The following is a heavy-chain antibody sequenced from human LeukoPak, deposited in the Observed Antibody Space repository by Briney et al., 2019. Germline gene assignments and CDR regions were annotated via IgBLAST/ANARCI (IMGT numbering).Heavy chain of an antibody. CDR3: ARDMDPYYFDY. J-gene: IGHJ4*02. CDR2: INSGGTTI. Sequence: GGSLRLSCAASGFTVSSNYMNWVRQAPGKGLEWVSYINSGGTTIYYADSVKGRFTISRDNAKNSLYLQMNSLRAEDTAVYYCARDMDPYYFDYWGQGALVTVSS. D-gene: IGHD3-10*01. V-gene: IGHV3-48*01. CDR1: GFTVSSNY.